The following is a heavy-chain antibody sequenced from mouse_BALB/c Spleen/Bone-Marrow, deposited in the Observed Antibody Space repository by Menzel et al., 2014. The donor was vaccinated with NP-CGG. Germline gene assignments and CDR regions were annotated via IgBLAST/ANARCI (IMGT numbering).Heavy chain of an antibody. V-gene: IGHV1-14*01. CDR3: ARFGYYGSPYAMDY. J-gene: IGHJ4*01. D-gene: IGHD1-1*01. CDR1: GCTFTSYV. CDR2: INPDNDGT. Sequence: VQLKESGPEVVKPGASVKMSCKASGCTFTSYVLHWVKQKPGQGLEWIGYINPDNDGTKYNEKFKGKATLTSDKSSXTAYMELSSLTSEDSTVYYCARFGYYGSPYAMDYWGQGTSVTVSS.